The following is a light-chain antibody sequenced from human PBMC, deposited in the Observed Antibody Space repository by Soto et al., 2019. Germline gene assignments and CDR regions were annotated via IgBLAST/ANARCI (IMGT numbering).Light chain of an antibody. J-gene: IGKJ3*01. CDR2: GAS. Sequence: IQLTQSPSSLSASVGDRVTITCRASQGISSFLAWYQQKPGKAPKLLIYGASTLQSGVPSRFSGSGSGTDFTLTIGRLQPEDFATYYSQQLNSFPIPFGPGTKVDIK. CDR1: QGISSF. V-gene: IGKV1-9*01. CDR3: QQLNSFPIP.